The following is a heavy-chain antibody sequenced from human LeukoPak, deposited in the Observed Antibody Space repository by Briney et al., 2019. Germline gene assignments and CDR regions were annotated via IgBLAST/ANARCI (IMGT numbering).Heavy chain of an antibody. CDR1: GFTFRTYV. J-gene: IGHJ4*02. CDR3: VRGTSY. CDR2: ISSNGDNT. Sequence: PGGSLRLSCSVSGFTFRTYVMHWVCQAPGKGLEYVSAISSNGDNTYYADSVKGRFTISRDNSKNTLYLQMSSLRADDTAVYYCVRGTSYWGQGTLVTVSS. V-gene: IGHV3-64D*06.